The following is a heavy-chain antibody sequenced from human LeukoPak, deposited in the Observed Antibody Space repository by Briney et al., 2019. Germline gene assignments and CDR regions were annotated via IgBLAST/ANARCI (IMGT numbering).Heavy chain of an antibody. D-gene: IGHD3-22*01. CDR1: GYTFTSYG. J-gene: IGHJ3*02. CDR2: ISAYNGNT. V-gene: IGHV1-18*01. Sequence: ASVKVSCKASGYTFTSYGISWVRQAPGQGLEWMGWISAYNGNTNYAQKLQGRVTMTTDTSTSTAYMELRSLRSDDTAVYYCASDFSLSNTMIVGVMPDAFDIWGQGTMVTVSS. CDR3: ASDFSLSNTMIVGVMPDAFDI.